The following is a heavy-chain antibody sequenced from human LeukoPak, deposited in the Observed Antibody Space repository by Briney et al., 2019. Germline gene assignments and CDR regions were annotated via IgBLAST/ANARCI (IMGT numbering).Heavy chain of an antibody. J-gene: IGHJ1*01. CDR3: ARDAVGAVTSAEYFQH. D-gene: IGHD6-25*01. CDR1: GGSISSSSYY. V-gene: IGHV4-39*07. CDR2: IYYSGST. Sequence: SETLSLTCTVSGGSISSSSYYWGWIRQPPGKGLEWIGSIYYSGSTNYNPSLKSRVTMSVDTSKNQFSLKLSSVTAADTAVYYCARDAVGAVTSAEYFQHWGQGTLVTVSS.